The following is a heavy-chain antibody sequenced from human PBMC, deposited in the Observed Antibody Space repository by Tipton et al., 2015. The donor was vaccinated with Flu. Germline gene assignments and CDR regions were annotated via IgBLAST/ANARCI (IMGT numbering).Heavy chain of an antibody. V-gene: IGHV4-4*07. D-gene: IGHD3-9*01. Sequence: TLSLTCTVSGGFISSYYWSWIRQPAGKGLEWIGRIYTSGNTNYNPSLKSRVTMSVDTSKSQFSPKLRSVTAADTAVYYCARARTDILTGANWFDPWGQGTLATVSS. CDR2: IYTSGNT. CDR1: GGFISSYY. CDR3: ARARTDILTGANWFDP. J-gene: IGHJ5*02.